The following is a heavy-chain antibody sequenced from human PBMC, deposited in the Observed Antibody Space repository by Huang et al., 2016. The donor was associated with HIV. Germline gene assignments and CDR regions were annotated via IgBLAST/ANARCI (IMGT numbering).Heavy chain of an antibody. J-gene: IGHJ4*02. V-gene: IGHV4-34*01. CDR3: ASGYYGSGSYWY. D-gene: IGHD3-10*01. CDR1: GGSFSGYY. Sequence: QVQLQQWGAGLLKPSETLSLTCAVYGGSFSGYYWGWIRQPPGKGLEWIGEINHSGSTDYNPSLKSRGTISVDTSKKQFSLKLSSVTAADTALYYCASGYYGSGSYWYWGQGTLVTVSS. CDR2: INHSGST.